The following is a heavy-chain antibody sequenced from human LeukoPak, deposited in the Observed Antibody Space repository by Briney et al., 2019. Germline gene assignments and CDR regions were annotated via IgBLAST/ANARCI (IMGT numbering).Heavy chain of an antibody. CDR3: ARAFWGSGIDY. CDR2: IHFSGST. J-gene: IGHJ4*02. Sequence: SETLSLTCTVSGGSISSYYWSWIRQPPGKGLEWIGYIHFSGSTSYNPSLKSRVTISVDTSKNQFSLKLRSVTAADTAVYYCARAFWGSGIDYWGQGTLVTVSS. V-gene: IGHV4-59*01. CDR1: GGSISSYY. D-gene: IGHD3-16*01.